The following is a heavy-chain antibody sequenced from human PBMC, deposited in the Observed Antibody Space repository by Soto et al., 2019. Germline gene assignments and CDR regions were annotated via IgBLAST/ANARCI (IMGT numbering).Heavy chain of an antibody. D-gene: IGHD2-15*01. CDR3: AKDLDVVMVLSATRGLDV. Sequence: GGSLRLSCVASGFTFSNFGMHWVRQAPGKGLEWVAGISYDGRSEYYVDSVRGRFTLSRDNSKNTLSLQMISLRPEDTGVYYCAKDLDVVMVLSATRGLDVWGQGXTVTVSS. CDR1: GFTFSNFG. J-gene: IGHJ6*02. CDR2: ISYDGRSE. V-gene: IGHV3-30*18.